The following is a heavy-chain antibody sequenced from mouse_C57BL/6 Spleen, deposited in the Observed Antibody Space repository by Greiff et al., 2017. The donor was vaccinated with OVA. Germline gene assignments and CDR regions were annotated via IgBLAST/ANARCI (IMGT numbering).Heavy chain of an antibody. J-gene: IGHJ3*01. CDR1: GYTFTSYW. Sequence: VQLQQPGAELVKPGASVKLSCKASGYTFTSYWMQWVKQRPGQGLEWIGEIDPSDSYTNYNQKFKGKATLTVDTSSSTAYMQLSSLTSEDSAVYYCASSYYYGSSSGFAYWGQGTLVTVSA. CDR2: IDPSDSYT. CDR3: ASSYYYGSSSGFAY. V-gene: IGHV1-50*01. D-gene: IGHD1-1*01.